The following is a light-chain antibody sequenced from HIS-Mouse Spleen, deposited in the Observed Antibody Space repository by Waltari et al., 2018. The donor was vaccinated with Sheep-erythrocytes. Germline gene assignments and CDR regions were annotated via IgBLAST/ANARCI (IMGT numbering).Light chain of an antibody. V-gene: IGKV1-33*01. CDR2: DAS. CDR3: QQYDNLLT. Sequence: DIQMTQSPSSLSASVEDRVTITCQASQDISNYLNWYQQKPGKAPKLLIYDASNLETGVPSRFSGSGSVTDFTFTISSLQPEDIATYYCQQYDNLLTFGGGTK. J-gene: IGKJ4*01. CDR1: QDISNY.